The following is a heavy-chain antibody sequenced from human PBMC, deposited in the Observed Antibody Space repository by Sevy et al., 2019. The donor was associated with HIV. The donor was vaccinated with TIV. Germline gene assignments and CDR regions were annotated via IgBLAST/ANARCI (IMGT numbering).Heavy chain of an antibody. V-gene: IGHV3-7*01. CDR1: GFTFSNYW. J-gene: IGHJ4*02. CDR2: IKQDGSEK. D-gene: IGHD3-22*01. Sequence: GGSLRLSCAASGFTFSNYWMSWVRQAPGKGLEWVANIKQDGSEKYYVHSVKGRFTISRDNAKNSRYLQMNSLRAEDTAVYYCARPYRTDPFYYSGSGGYYYPSYFDYWGQGTLVTVSS. CDR3: ARPYRTDPFYYSGSGGYYYPSYFDY.